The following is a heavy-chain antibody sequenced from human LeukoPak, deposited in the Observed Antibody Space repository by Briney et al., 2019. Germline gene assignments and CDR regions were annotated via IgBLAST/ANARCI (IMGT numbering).Heavy chain of an antibody. V-gene: IGHV3-20*04. J-gene: IGHJ4*02. CDR3: ARLKLMVAPDY. CDR2: INWNGGST. CDR1: GFTFSSYA. Sequence: GGSLRLSCAASGFTFSSYAMHWVRQAPGKGLEWVSGINWNGGSTGYADSVKGRFTISRDNAKNSLYLQMNSLRAEDTALYYCARLKLMVAPDYWGQRTLVTVSS. D-gene: IGHD2-8*01.